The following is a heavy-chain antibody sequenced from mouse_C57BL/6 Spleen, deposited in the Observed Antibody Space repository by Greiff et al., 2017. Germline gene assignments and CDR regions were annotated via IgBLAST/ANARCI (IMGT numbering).Heavy chain of an antibody. CDR3: ARVITTVSFYAMDY. CDR2: IYPGDGDT. J-gene: IGHJ4*01. V-gene: IGHV1-82*01. CDR1: GYAFSSSW. Sequence: QVQLQQSGPELVKPGASVKISCKASGYAFSSSWMNWVKQRPGKGLEWIGRIYPGDGDTNYNGKFKGKATLTADKSSSTAYMQLSSLTSEDSAVYFCARVITTVSFYAMDYWGQGTSVTVSS. D-gene: IGHD1-1*01.